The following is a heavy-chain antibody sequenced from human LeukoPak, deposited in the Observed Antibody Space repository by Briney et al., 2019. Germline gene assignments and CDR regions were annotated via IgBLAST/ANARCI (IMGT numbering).Heavy chain of an antibody. J-gene: IGHJ4*02. CDR2: ISYDGSNK. CDR3: AKDHSSSWYDY. Sequence: GGSLRLSCAASGFTFSSYGMHWVRQAPGKGLEWVAVISYDGSNKYYADSVKGQFTISRDNSKNTLYLQMNSLRAEDTAVYYCAKDHSSSWYDYWGQGTLVTVSS. D-gene: IGHD6-13*01. CDR1: GFTFSSYG. V-gene: IGHV3-30*18.